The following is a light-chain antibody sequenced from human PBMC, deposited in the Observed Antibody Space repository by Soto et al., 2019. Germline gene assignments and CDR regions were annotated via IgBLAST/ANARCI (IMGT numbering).Light chain of an antibody. J-gene: IGKJ1*01. CDR2: DAS. CDR1: QSVSSY. CDR3: QQYGGSPRT. Sequence: EIVLTQSPATLSLSPGERATLSCRASQSVSSYLAWYQQKPGQAPRLLIYDASNRATGIPARFSGSGSGTDFTLTISRLAPEDLAVYYCQQYGGSPRTFGQGTKVELK. V-gene: IGKV3-11*01.